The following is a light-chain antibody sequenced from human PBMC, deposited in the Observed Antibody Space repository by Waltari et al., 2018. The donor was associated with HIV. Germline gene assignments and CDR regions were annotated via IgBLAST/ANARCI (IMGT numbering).Light chain of an antibody. J-gene: IGKJ1*01. CDR3: QQSYNTPQT. Sequence: DIQMTQSPSSLSASVGDRVTITCRASQSISSYLNWYQQKPGKAPKLLIYAASSLQSGVPSRFSGSGSGTDFTLTISSLQPEDFAAYYYQQSYNTPQTFGQGTKVEI. CDR2: AAS. CDR1: QSISSY. V-gene: IGKV1-39*01.